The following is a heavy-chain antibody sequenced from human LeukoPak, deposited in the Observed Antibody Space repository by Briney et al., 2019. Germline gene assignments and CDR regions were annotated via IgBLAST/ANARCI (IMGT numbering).Heavy chain of an antibody. Sequence: GGSLRLSCAASGFTFDDYGMSWVGQAPGKGWKWVSGINWNGDTTGYADSVKGRFTISRDSAKNSLYLQMNSLRAEDTALYYCARGDSRFGYWGQGTLVTVSS. V-gene: IGHV3-20*04. CDR2: INWNGDTT. J-gene: IGHJ4*02. D-gene: IGHD3-22*01. CDR1: GFTFDDYG. CDR3: ARGDSRFGY.